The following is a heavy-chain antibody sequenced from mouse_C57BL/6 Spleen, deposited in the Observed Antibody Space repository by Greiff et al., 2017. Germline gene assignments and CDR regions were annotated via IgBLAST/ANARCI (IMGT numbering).Heavy chain of an antibody. D-gene: IGHD2-1*01. V-gene: IGHV1-62-2*01. CDR1: GYTFTEYT. Sequence: VKLQQSGAELVKPGASVKLSCKASGYTFTEYTIHWVKQRSGQGLEWIGWFYPGSGSIKYNEKFKDKATLTADKSSSTVYMELSRLTSEDSAVYFCARHEEGAYGNYDAMDYWGQGTSVTVSS. J-gene: IGHJ4*01. CDR3: ARHEEGAYGNYDAMDY. CDR2: FYPGSGSI.